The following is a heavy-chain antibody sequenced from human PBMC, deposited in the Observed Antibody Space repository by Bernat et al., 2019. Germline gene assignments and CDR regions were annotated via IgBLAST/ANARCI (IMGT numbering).Heavy chain of an antibody. J-gene: IGHJ6*02. Sequence: EVQLLESGGGLVQPGGSLRLSCAASGFTFSNYAMSWVRQAPGRGLEWVSAISASGGSTYYADSVKGRFTISRDNSKNTLYLQMGSLRAEDMAVYYCARGACPYYDFWSGYYTNADYYYGMDVWGQGTTVTVSS. CDR2: ISASGGST. V-gene: IGHV3-23*01. CDR3: ARGACPYYDFWSGYYTNADYYYGMDV. D-gene: IGHD3-3*01. CDR1: GFTFSNYA.